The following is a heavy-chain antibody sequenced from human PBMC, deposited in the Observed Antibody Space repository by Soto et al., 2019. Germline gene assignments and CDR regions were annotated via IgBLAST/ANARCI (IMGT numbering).Heavy chain of an antibody. D-gene: IGHD5-18*01. CDR2: ISGSGGST. CDR3: AKDGVGYSYGPHYFDY. J-gene: IGHJ4*02. CDR1: GFTFSSYA. Sequence: GGSLRLSCAASGFTFSSYAMSWVRQAPGKGLEWVSAISGSGGSTYYADSVKGRFTISRDNSKNTLYLQMNSLRAEDTAVYYCAKDGVGYSYGPHYFDYWGQGTLVTVSS. V-gene: IGHV3-23*01.